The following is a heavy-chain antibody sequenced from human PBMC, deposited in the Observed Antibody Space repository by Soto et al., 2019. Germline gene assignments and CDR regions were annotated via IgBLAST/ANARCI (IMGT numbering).Heavy chain of an antibody. Sequence: GASVKVSCKASGYTFTGYYMHWVRQAPGQGLEWMGWINPNSGGTNYAQKFQGWVTMTRDTSISTAYMELSRLRSDDTAVYYCARAGITIFGVVIRSAFDIWGQGTMVTVS. J-gene: IGHJ3*02. V-gene: IGHV1-2*04. CDR1: GYTFTGYY. CDR3: ARAGITIFGVVIRSAFDI. CDR2: INPNSGGT. D-gene: IGHD3-3*01.